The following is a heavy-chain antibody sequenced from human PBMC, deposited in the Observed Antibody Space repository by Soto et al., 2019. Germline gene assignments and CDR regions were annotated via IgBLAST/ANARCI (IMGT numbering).Heavy chain of an antibody. J-gene: IGHJ4*02. CDR2: IKSKTDGGTT. D-gene: IGHD3-22*01. Sequence: GGSLRLSCAASGFPFSNAWMNWVRQAPGKGLEWVGRIKSKTDGGTTDYAAPVKGRFTISRDDSKDTLYLQMNSLKTEDTAVYYCTTEFDYYDSSGYYYATDYWGQGALVTVPS. V-gene: IGHV3-15*07. CDR1: GFPFSNAW. CDR3: TTEFDYYDSSGYYYATDY.